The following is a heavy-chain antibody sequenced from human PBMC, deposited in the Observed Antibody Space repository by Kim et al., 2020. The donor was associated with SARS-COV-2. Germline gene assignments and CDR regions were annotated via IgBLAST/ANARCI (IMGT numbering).Heavy chain of an antibody. J-gene: IGHJ6*02. V-gene: IGHV4-4*02. D-gene: IGHD2-2*01. CDR2: IYHSGST. Sequence: SETLSLICAVSGGSISSSNWWSWVRQPPGKGLEWIGEIYHSGSTNYNPSLKSRVTISVDKSKNQFSLKLSPVTAADTAVYYCARGRVVVPAAISYYYGMDVWGQGTTVTVAS. CDR3: ARGRVVVPAAISYYYGMDV. CDR1: GGSISSSNW.